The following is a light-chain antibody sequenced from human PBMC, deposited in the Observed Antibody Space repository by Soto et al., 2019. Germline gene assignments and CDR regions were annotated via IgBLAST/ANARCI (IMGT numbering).Light chain of an antibody. Sequence: EIVLTQSPGTLSLSPGERATLSCRASQSISSSYLAWYQQKPGQAPRLLIYGASSRATGIPARFSGSGSGTDFTLTISRLEPEDFAVYYCQQYGSSPWTFGPGTKVEIK. V-gene: IGKV3-20*01. CDR3: QQYGSSPWT. CDR2: GAS. CDR1: QSISSSY. J-gene: IGKJ1*01.